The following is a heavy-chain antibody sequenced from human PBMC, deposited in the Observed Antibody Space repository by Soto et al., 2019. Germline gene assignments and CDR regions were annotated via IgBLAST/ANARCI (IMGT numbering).Heavy chain of an antibody. V-gene: IGHV3-30-3*01. Sequence: PGGSLRLSCAASGFTFSSYAMHWVRQAPGKGLEWVAVISYDGSNKYYADPVKGRFTISRDNSKNTLYLQMNSLRAEDTAVYYCARALIGYSSSWSHRYGMDVWGQGTTVTVSS. CDR3: ARALIGYSSSWSHRYGMDV. D-gene: IGHD6-13*01. CDR2: ISYDGSNK. CDR1: GFTFSSYA. J-gene: IGHJ6*02.